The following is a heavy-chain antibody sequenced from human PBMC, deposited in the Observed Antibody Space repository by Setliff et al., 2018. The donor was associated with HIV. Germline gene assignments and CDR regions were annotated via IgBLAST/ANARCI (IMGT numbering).Heavy chain of an antibody. V-gene: IGHV4-59*01. D-gene: IGHD1-1*01. CDR3: ARNSQKGIQPLLLAS. Sequence: PSETLSLTCTVSGGSISTYFWSWVRQTPGKGLEWIGYIYYTGSTSYNPSFRSRVTISVDTSKNPFSLMRDSVTAADTAVYYCARNSQKGIQPLLLASWGPGTLVTVSS. CDR2: IYYTGST. CDR1: GGSISTYF. J-gene: IGHJ4*02.